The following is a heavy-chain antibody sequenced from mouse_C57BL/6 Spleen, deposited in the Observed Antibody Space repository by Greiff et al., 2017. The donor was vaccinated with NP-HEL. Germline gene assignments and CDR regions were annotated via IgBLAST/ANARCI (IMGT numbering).Heavy chain of an antibody. D-gene: IGHD2-5*01. J-gene: IGHJ2*01. V-gene: IGHV1-64*01. Sequence: VQLQQPGAELVKPGASVKLSCKASGYTFTSYWMHWVKQRPGQGLEWIGMIHPNSGSTNYNEKFKSKATLTVDKSSSTAYMQRSSLTSEDSAVYYCARSGGSNGVFDYWGQGTTLTVSS. CDR2: IHPNSGST. CDR1: GYTFTSYW. CDR3: ARSGGSNGVFDY.